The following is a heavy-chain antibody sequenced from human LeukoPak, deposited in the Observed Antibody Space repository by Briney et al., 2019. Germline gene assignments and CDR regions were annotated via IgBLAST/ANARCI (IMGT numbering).Heavy chain of an antibody. CDR2: FSGSGGDT. Sequence: GGSLRLSCAASGFTFSSYAMSWVRQAPGKGLEWVSAFSGSGGDTYYADSVKGRFTISRDNSKNTLFLQINSLRAEDTAIYYCAKSGSGKVDYWGQGTLVTVSS. V-gene: IGHV3-23*01. CDR1: GFTFSSYA. D-gene: IGHD3-10*01. J-gene: IGHJ4*02. CDR3: AKSGSGKVDY.